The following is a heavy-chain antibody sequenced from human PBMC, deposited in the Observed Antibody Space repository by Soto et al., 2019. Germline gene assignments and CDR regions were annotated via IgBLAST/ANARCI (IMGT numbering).Heavy chain of an antibody. CDR3: AKGDAYYDILTGYYWSYYYYGMDV. V-gene: IGHV3-23*01. CDR2: ISGSGGST. Sequence: PSETLSLTCAVYGGSFSGYSWTWVRQAPGKGLEWVSAISGSGGSTYYADSVKGRFTISRDNSKNTLYLQMNSLRAEDTAVYYCAKGDAYYDILTGYYWSYYYYGMDVWGQGTTVTVSS. CDR1: GGSFSGYS. J-gene: IGHJ6*02. D-gene: IGHD3-9*01.